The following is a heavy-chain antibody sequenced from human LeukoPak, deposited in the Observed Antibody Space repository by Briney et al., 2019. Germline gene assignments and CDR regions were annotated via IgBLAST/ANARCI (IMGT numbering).Heavy chain of an antibody. CDR1: GLAFSAYK. J-gene: IGHJ4*02. CDR3: ARDATRGGDNDY. Sequence: PGGSLRLSCAASGLAFSAYKMHWVRQAPRKGLVWVSRISTDGYTTDYADFVQGRFTASRDNTKNTWSLEMNSLRADDTAVYYCARDATRGGDNDYWGQGTRAIVSS. V-gene: IGHV3-74*01. D-gene: IGHD2-21*02. CDR2: ISTDGYTT.